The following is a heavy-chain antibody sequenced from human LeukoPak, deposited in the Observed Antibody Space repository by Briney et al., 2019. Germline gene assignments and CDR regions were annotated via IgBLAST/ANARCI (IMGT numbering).Heavy chain of an antibody. V-gene: IGHV4-39*07. Sequence: SETLSLTCNVSGGSISDNDYSWDWIRQPPGKGLEWMGCIHYSGTTYSNPSLKRRVTISLDTSKSQFSLKLRSVTAADTAVYYCARSGLDSRCYFGMDVWGQGTTVTVSS. D-gene: IGHD5-12*01. CDR2: IHYSGTT. J-gene: IGHJ6*02. CDR1: GGSISDNDYS. CDR3: ARSGLDSRCYFGMDV.